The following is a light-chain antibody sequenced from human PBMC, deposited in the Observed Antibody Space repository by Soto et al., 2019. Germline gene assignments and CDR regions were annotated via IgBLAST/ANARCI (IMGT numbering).Light chain of an antibody. V-gene: IGKV3-11*01. CDR1: QSVSSY. CDR2: DAS. J-gene: IGKJ1*01. CDR3: QQRSNWPGT. Sequence: EIVLTQSPATLSLSPGERATLSCRASQSVSSYIAWYQQKPGQAPRLLIYDASNRATGIPARFSGSGSGTDFTLTISSLEPEDFAVYYCQQRSNWPGTFGQGTKVDIK.